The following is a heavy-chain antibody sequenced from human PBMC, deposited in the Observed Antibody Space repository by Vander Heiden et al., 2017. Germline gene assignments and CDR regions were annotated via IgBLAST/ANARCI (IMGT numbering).Heavy chain of an antibody. V-gene: IGHV3-21*01. Sequence: EVRLVESGGGLVKPGGSLRLSCAASGFTFSSYSMNWVRQAPGKGLEWVSSISSSSSYIYYADSVKGRFTISRDNAKNSLYLQMNSLRAEDTAVYYCARVIAAACTYFDYWGQGTLVTVSS. CDR3: ARVIAAACTYFDY. CDR2: ISSSSSYI. CDR1: GFTFSSYS. J-gene: IGHJ4*02. D-gene: IGHD6-13*01.